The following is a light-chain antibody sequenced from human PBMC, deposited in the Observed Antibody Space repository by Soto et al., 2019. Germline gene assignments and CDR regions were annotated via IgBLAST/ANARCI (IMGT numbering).Light chain of an antibody. V-gene: IGLV2-14*01. CDR2: EVT. CDR1: SSDVGAYNY. CDR3: SSFKGTNSFV. Sequence: QSALTQPTSVSGSPGQSITISCTGTSSDVGAYNYVSWYQHHPGKVPKLLIYEVTNRPSGVSDRIFASKSGNTASLTVSGLQAEDEANYYCSSFKGTNSFVFGTGTKLTVL. J-gene: IGLJ1*01.